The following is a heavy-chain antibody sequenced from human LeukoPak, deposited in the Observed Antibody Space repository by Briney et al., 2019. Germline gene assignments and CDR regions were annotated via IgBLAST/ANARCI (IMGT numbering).Heavy chain of an antibody. J-gene: IGHJ4*02. D-gene: IGHD3-22*01. CDR3: ARDPPYYYDSSGYYY. Sequence: GGSLRLSCAASGFTFSSYAMSWVRQAPGKGLEWVSAISGSGGSTYYADSVKGRFTISRDNSKDTLYLQMNSLRAEDTAVYYCARDPPYYYDSSGYYYWGQGTLVTVSS. CDR2: ISGSGGST. V-gene: IGHV3-23*01. CDR1: GFTFSSYA.